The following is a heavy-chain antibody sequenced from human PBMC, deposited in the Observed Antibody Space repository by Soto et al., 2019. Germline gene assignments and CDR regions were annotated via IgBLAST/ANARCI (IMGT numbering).Heavy chain of an antibody. J-gene: IGHJ6*02. CDR3: ARIPYYDFLSGSFMDV. CDR1: GGSFSGYY. V-gene: IGHV4-34*01. CDR2: INHSGST. Sequence: SETLSLTCAVYGGSFSGYYWSWIRQPPGKGLEWIGEINHSGSTNYNPSLKSRVTISVDTSKNQFSLKLSSVTAADTAVYYCARIPYYDFLSGSFMDVWGQGTTVTVSS. D-gene: IGHD3-3*01.